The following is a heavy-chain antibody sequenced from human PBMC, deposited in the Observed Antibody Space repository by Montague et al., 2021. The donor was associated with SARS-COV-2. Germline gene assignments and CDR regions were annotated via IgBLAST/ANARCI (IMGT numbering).Heavy chain of an antibody. Sequence: SETLSLTCSVSGDSIRSSGYYWGWIRQPPGKGLEWIGTVYYSGSTNYNPSLKIRVTMPVDTSKNQFSLELRSVTAADTAVYYCARIGFVEFWLNLGWFDPWGQGTLVTVSS. CDR2: VYYSGST. CDR3: ARIGFVEFWLNLGWFDP. CDR1: GDSIRSSGYY. V-gene: IGHV4-39*01. J-gene: IGHJ5*02. D-gene: IGHD3/OR15-3a*01.